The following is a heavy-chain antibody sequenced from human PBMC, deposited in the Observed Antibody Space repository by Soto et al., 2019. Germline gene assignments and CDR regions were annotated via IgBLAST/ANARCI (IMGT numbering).Heavy chain of an antibody. CDR3: SRDSGYSYGPFDY. Sequence: PGGSLRLSCVASGFTFSSYGMHWVRQAPGKGLEWVSYISSSSSTIYYADSVKGRFTISRDNAKNSLYLQMNSLRAEDTAVYYFSRDSGYSYGPFDYWGQGTLVTVSS. V-gene: IGHV3-48*01. J-gene: IGHJ4*02. CDR2: ISSSSSTI. D-gene: IGHD5-18*01. CDR1: GFTFSSYG.